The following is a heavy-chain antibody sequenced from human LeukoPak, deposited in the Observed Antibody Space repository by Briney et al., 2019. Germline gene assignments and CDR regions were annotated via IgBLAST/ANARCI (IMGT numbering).Heavy chain of an antibody. V-gene: IGHV3-7*01. CDR1: GFTFSSYW. J-gene: IGHJ4*02. CDR2: IKQDGSEK. D-gene: IGHD4-11*01. CDR3: AGGLPQLDY. Sequence: GGSLRLSCAASGFTFSSYWMSWDRQAPGRGLEWVANIKQDGSEKYYVDSVKGRFTISRDNAKNSLYLQMNSLRAEDTAVYYCAGGLPQLDYWGQGTLLTVSS.